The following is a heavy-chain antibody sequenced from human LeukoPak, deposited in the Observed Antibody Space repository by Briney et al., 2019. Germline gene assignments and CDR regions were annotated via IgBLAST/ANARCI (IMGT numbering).Heavy chain of an antibody. CDR2: IHYSGST. J-gene: IGHJ4*02. CDR1: GASFSSSTYY. V-gene: IGHV4-39*07. Sequence: SETLSLTCTVSGASFSSSTYYWAWIRQPPGTGLEWLGSIHYSGSTYYNPSLKSRVTMSVDTSKNQFSLKLSSVTAADTAVYYCARGLTVRFLEWLLLDYWGQGTLVTVSS. D-gene: IGHD3-3*01. CDR3: ARGLTVRFLEWLLLDY.